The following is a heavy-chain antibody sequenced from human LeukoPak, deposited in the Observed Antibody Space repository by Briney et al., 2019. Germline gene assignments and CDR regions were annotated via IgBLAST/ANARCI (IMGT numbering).Heavy chain of an antibody. CDR1: GGSFSGYY. D-gene: IGHD6-13*01. J-gene: IGHJ5*02. V-gene: IGHV4-34*01. Sequence: SGTLSLTCAVYGGSFSGYYWSWIRQPPGKGLEWIGEINHSGSTNYNPSLKSRVTISVDTSKNQFSLKLSSVTAADTAVYYCARLRTLGSSWYWFDPWGQGTLVTVSS. CDR3: ARLRTLGSSWYWFDP. CDR2: INHSGST.